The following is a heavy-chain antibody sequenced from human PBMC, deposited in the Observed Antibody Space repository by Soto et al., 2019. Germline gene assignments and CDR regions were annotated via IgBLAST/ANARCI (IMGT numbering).Heavy chain of an antibody. V-gene: IGHV4-4*07. D-gene: IGHD6-19*01. CDR1: GGSIGSYH. Sequence: PSETLSLTCTVSGGSIGSYHWSWARQPAGKGLEWIGRIYVSGSTDYNPSLTSRVTMSVDTSKNQFSLKVKSVTAADTAVYYCVRSGSRDSWLADFWGQGSLVTVSS. CDR3: VRSGSRDSWLADF. CDR2: IYVSGST. J-gene: IGHJ4*02.